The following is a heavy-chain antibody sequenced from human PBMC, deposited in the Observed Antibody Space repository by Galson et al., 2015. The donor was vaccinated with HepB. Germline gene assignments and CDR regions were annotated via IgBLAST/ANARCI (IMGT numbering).Heavy chain of an antibody. J-gene: IGHJ1*01. CDR1: GFTFDSYS. CDR2: ISGRGDTT. CDR3: AKRATEQHLAFFEYFQH. V-gene: IGHV3-23*01. D-gene: IGHD6-13*01. Sequence: SLRLSCAASGFTFDSYSMNWVRQAPGKGLEWVSGISGRGDTTYYADSVKGRFTIPRDNSKNTLYLQLHSLSVEDTAMYYCAKRATEQHLAFFEYFQHWSQGTLVTVSS.